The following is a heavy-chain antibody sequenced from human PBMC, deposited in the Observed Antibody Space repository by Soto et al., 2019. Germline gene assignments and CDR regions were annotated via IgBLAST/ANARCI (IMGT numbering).Heavy chain of an antibody. Sequence: SETLSLTCTVSGGSISSSSYYWGWIRQPPGKGLEWIGSIYYSGSTYYNPSLKSRVTISVDTSKNQFSLKLSSVTAADTAVYYCARLGPLTIFGVPPVDYWGQGTLVTVSS. CDR1: GGSISSSSYY. CDR3: ARLGPLTIFGVPPVDY. V-gene: IGHV4-39*01. D-gene: IGHD3-3*01. CDR2: IYYSGST. J-gene: IGHJ4*02.